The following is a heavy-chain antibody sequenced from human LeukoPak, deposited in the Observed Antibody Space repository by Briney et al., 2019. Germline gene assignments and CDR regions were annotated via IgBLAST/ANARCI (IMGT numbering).Heavy chain of an antibody. D-gene: IGHD3-10*01. CDR2: IYYSGST. J-gene: IGHJ6*04. Sequence: SETLSLTCTVSGGSISSYYWSWIRQPPGKGLEWIGYIYYSGSTNYNPSLKSRVTISVDTSKNQFSLKLSSVTAADTAVYYCARGWLWFGLDVWGKGTAVTVSS. CDR3: ARGWLWFGLDV. V-gene: IGHV4-59*12. CDR1: GGSISSYY.